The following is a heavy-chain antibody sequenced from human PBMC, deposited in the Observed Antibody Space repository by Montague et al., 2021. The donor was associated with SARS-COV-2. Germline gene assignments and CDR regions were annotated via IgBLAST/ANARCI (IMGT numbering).Heavy chain of an antibody. CDR3: ARDDFRIAAAVFDY. CDR1: GFTFSSYS. Sequence: SLRLSCAASGFTFSSYSMNWVRQAPGKGLEWVSPISSSSYIYYAHSVKGRFTISRDNAKNSLYLQMNSLRAEDTAVYYCARDDFRIAAAVFDYWGQGTLVTVSS. D-gene: IGHD6-13*01. CDR2: ISSSSYI. J-gene: IGHJ4*02. V-gene: IGHV3-21*01.